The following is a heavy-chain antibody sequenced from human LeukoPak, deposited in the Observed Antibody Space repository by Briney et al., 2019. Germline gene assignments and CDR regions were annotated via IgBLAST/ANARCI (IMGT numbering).Heavy chain of an antibody. CDR2: IYYSGST. Sequence: SETLSLTCTVSGGSISSGGYYWSWIRQHPGKGLEWIGYIYYSGSTYYNPSLKSRVTISVDTSKNQFSLKLSSVAAADTAVYCCAREGYGDSGFSDYWGQGTLVTVSS. J-gene: IGHJ4*02. V-gene: IGHV4-31*03. CDR3: AREGYGDSGFSDY. D-gene: IGHD4-17*01. CDR1: GGSISSGGYY.